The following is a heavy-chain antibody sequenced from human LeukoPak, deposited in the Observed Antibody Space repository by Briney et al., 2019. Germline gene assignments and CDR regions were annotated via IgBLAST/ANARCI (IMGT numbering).Heavy chain of an antibody. D-gene: IGHD7-27*01. CDR1: GYTFTSYD. CDR2: MNPNSGNT. Sequence: GASVKVSCKASGYTFTSYDINWVRQATGQGLEWMGWMNPNSGNTGYAQKFQGRVTITRNTSISTAYMELSSLRSEDTAVYYCARSQGNWGALDCWGQGTLVTVSS. CDR3: ARSQGNWGALDC. V-gene: IGHV1-8*02. J-gene: IGHJ4*02.